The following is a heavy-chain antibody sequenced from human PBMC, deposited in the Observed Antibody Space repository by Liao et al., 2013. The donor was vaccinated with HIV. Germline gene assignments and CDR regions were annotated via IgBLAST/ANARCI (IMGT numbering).Heavy chain of an antibody. V-gene: IGHV4-61*02. CDR1: GGSVSSGGLY. Sequence: QVKLQESGPGLVKPSQTLSLTCSVSGGSVSSGGLYYNWIRQPAGKGLEWIGRIGASGSTNYNPSFKSRVTISLDRSKNHLSLNMNSATAADSAVYYCATQWGNGYDPFDDWGQGALVTVSS. CDR3: ATQWGNGYDPFDD. D-gene: IGHD3-22*01. J-gene: IGHJ4*02. CDR2: IGASGST.